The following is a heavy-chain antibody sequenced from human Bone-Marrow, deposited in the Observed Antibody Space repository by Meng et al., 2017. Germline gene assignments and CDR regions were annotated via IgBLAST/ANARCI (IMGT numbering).Heavy chain of an antibody. V-gene: IGHV1-69*06. J-gene: IGHJ4*02. CDR2: IIPIFGTA. Sequence: SVKVSCKASGGTFSSYAISWVRQAPGQGLEWMGGIIPIFGTANYAQKFQGRVTITADKSTSTAYMELSSLRSEDTAVCYCARDTSYYYDSSGYYGGGYWGQGTLVTVSS. CDR1: GGTFSSYA. D-gene: IGHD3-22*01. CDR3: ARDTSYYYDSSGYYGGGY.